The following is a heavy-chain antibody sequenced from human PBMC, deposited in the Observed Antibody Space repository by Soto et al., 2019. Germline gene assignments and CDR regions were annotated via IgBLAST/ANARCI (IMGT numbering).Heavy chain of an antibody. CDR3: ASDSVRYCRDGVCYQGYYYVAMDV. V-gene: IGHV1-18*01. CDR2: ISASNGNT. J-gene: IGHJ6*02. Sequence: QVQLVQSGAEVKNSGASVKVSCKASGYTFTSYGFSWVRQAPGQGLEWMGWISASNGNTNYAQKLQGRVTMTTDTSKGTAYRELRSLRSDDTATYYCASDSVRYCRDGVCYQGYYYVAMDVWGQGTTVTVS. D-gene: IGHD2-8*01. CDR1: GYTFTSYG.